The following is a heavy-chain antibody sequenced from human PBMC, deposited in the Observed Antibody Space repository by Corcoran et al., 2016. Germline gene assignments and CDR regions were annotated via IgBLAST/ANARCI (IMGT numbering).Heavy chain of an antibody. V-gene: IGHV1-18*01. CDR2: ISAYNGNT. CDR1: GYTFTSYG. J-gene: IGHJ5*02. CDR3: ERMRDLIVGVQAAIQKGYNWFDP. D-gene: IGHD2-2*02. Sequence: QVQLVQSGAEVKKPGASVKVSCKASGYTFTSYGISWVRQAPGQGLEWMGWISAYNGNTNYAQKLQGRVTMTTDTSTSTAYMELRSLRSDDTAVDYWERMRDLIVGVQAAIQKGYNWFDPWGQGTLVTVSS.